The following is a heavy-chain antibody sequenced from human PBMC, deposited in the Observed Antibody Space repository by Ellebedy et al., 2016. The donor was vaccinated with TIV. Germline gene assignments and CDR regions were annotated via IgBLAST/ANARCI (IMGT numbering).Heavy chain of an antibody. V-gene: IGHV4-34*01. CDR3: ARTYDYGAKESDY. Sequence: SETLSLXXAVYGGSFSGHYWSWIRQPPGKGLEWIGEINHSGSTNYNPSLKSRLTISVDTSKNQFSLRLNSVTAADTAVYYCARTYDYGAKESDYWGPGTLVTVST. CDR2: INHSGST. J-gene: IGHJ4*02. CDR1: GGSFSGHY. D-gene: IGHD4-23*01.